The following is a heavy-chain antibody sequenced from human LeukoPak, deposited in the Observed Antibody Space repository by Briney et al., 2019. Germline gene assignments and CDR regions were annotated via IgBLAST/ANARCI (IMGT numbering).Heavy chain of an antibody. D-gene: IGHD2-2*01. V-gene: IGHV4-30-2*01. CDR2: IYHSGST. CDR1: GGSISSGGYS. J-gene: IGHJ4*02. Sequence: SGTLSLTCAVSGGSISSGGYSWSWIQQPPGKGLEWIGYIYHSGSTYYNPSLKSRVTISVDRSKNQFSLKLSSVTAADTAVYYCARVVPAAIFDYWGQGTLVTVSS. CDR3: ARVVPAAIFDY.